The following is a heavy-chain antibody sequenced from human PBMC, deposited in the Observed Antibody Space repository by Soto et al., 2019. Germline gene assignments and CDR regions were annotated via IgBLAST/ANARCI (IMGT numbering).Heavy chain of an antibody. CDR3: ARNDYNGNSVDY. D-gene: IGHD4-4*01. V-gene: IGHV5-51*01. CDR1: GYSFTSHW. Sequence: PRESLKISCKTSGYSFTSHWIGWVRQTPGNGLELMGIIYPGDSDTRYSPSFQGQVTISADKSINTAYLQWSCLKASDTAIYYCARNDYNGNSVDYWGQGTLVTVSS. J-gene: IGHJ4*02. CDR2: IYPGDSDT.